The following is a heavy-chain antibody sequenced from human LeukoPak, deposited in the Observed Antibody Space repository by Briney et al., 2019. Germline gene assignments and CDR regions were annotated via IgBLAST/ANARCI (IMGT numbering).Heavy chain of an antibody. Sequence: KSGGSLRLSCAASGFTFSSYSMNWVRQAPGKGLEWVSSISSSSSYIYYADSVKGRFTISRDNAKNSLYLQMNSLRAEDTAVYYCASETGDAFHIWGQGTMVAVSS. V-gene: IGHV3-21*01. D-gene: IGHD3-10*01. J-gene: IGHJ3*02. CDR1: GFTFSSYS. CDR3: ASETGDAFHI. CDR2: ISSSSSYI.